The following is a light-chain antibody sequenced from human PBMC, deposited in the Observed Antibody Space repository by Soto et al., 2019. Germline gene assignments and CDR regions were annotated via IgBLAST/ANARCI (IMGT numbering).Light chain of an antibody. J-gene: IGKJ2*01. CDR3: QQTFRTPHT. CDR2: SAS. Sequence: DIRMTQSPASLSASVGDRVTITCRASQTISNYLNWYQQKPGAAPKLLIYSASTLQSGVPSRFSGSGFGTDYTLTISSVQPADFAVYYCQQTFRTPHTFGQGTKVDIK. CDR1: QTISNY. V-gene: IGKV1-39*01.